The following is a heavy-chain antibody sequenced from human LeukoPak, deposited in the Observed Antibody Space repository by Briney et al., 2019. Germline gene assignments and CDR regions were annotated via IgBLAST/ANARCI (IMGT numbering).Heavy chain of an antibody. CDR2: INHSGST. Sequence: SETLSLTCIVYGGSFSGYYWSWIRQPPGKGLEWIGEINHSGSTNYNPSLKSRVTISVDTSKNQFSLKLSSVTAADTAVYYCARGDGSGSLGPWGQGTLVTVSS. D-gene: IGHD3-10*01. V-gene: IGHV4-34*01. CDR3: ARGDGSGSLGP. CDR1: GGSFSGYY. J-gene: IGHJ5*02.